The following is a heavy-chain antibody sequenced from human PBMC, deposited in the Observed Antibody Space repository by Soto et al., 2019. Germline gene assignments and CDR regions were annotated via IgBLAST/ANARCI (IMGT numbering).Heavy chain of an antibody. D-gene: IGHD1-26*01. Sequence: SLRLSCAASGFTFDDYAMHWVRQAPGKGLEWVSGISWNSGSIGYADSVKGRFTISRDNAKNSLYLQMNSLRAEDTAVYYCAADNYQPRPQTSAFDIWGQGTMVTVSS. CDR1: GFTFDDYA. V-gene: IGHV3-9*01. CDR3: AADNYQPRPQTSAFDI. J-gene: IGHJ3*02. CDR2: ISWNSGSI.